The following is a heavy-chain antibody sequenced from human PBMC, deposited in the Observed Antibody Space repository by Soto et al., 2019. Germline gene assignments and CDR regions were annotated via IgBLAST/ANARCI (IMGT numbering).Heavy chain of an antibody. CDR3: AKSSRVGYCSSTSCRDY. D-gene: IGHD2-2*03. Sequence: EVQLLESGGGLVQPGGSLRLSCAASGFTFSSYAMSWVRQAPGKGLEWVSAISGSGGSTYYAHSVKGRFTISRDNSKNTLYLQMNSLRAEDTAVYYCAKSSRVGYCSSTSCRDYWGQGTLVTVSS. J-gene: IGHJ4*02. CDR1: GFTFSSYA. CDR2: ISGSGGST. V-gene: IGHV3-23*01.